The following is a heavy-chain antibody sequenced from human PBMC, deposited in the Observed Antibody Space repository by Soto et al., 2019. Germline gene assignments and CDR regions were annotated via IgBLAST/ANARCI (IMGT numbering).Heavy chain of an antibody. J-gene: IGHJ3*02. CDR1: GFTFSSYS. CDR3: ARDRYYDFWSVPNDAFDI. CDR2: ISSSSSYI. Sequence: GGSLRLSCAASGFTFSSYSMNWVRQAPGKGLEWVSSISSSSSYIYYADSVKGRFTISRDNAKNSLYLQMNSLRAEDTAVYYCARDRYYDFWSVPNDAFDIWGQGKMVTVSS. V-gene: IGHV3-21*01. D-gene: IGHD3-3*01.